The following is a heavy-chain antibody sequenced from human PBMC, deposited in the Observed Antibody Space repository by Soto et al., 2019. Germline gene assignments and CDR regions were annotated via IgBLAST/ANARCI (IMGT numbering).Heavy chain of an antibody. CDR3: ARHTPAISISDH. Sequence: PSETLSLTCTVSGGSISRFYWSWIRQSPGKGLEWIGYIYYSGSTNYNPSLESRVTMSVDTSKNQFSLKLSSVTAADTAVYYCARHTPAISISDHWGQGTLVTVSS. CDR2: IYYSGST. J-gene: IGHJ4*02. CDR1: GGSISRFY. V-gene: IGHV4-59*08. D-gene: IGHD2-15*01.